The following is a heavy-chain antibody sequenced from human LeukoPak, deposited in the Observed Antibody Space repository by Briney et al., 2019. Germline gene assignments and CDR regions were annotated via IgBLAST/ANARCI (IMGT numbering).Heavy chain of an antibody. J-gene: IGHJ4*02. CDR3: TRLLPSGTYSKAFDF. CDR1: GFTFSSYW. Sequence: GGSLRLSCAASGFTFSSYWMVWVRQVPGKGLVYVSRINSDGSTTHYADSVKGRFTISRDIARNTVYLQTNSLRAEDTAMYYCTRLLPSGTYSKAFDFWGQGTLVTVSS. D-gene: IGHD1-26*01. V-gene: IGHV3-74*01. CDR2: INSDGSTT.